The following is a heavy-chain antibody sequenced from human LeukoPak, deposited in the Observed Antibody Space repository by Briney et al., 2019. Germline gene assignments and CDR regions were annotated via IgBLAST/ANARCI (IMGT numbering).Heavy chain of an antibody. CDR2: IRSKAYGGTT. V-gene: IGHV3-49*04. CDR1: GFTFGDYA. CDR3: TRGLWGPPFDY. Sequence: PGGSLRLSCTASGFTFGDYAMSWVRQAPGKGLEWVGFIRSKAYGGTTEYATSVKGRFTISRDDSKSIAYLQTNSLKTEDTAVYYCTRGLWGPPFDYWGQGTLVTVSS. J-gene: IGHJ4*02. D-gene: IGHD3-16*01.